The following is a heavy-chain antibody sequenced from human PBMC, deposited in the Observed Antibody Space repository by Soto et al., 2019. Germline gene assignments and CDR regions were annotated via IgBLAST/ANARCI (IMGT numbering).Heavy chain of an antibody. V-gene: IGHV3-11*01. D-gene: IGHD3-16*01. CDR1: GFIFSDYY. Sequence: QVHLEESGGGLAKPGGSLSLSCTASGFIFSDYYMRWIRQAPGKGLEWVSDISNSGRITHHADSVEGRFTISRDNAKDSLDLQMNSLRPEDSAIYYCARDHGGGGLTLEYWGQGTLVTVSS. CDR3: ARDHGGGGLTLEY. CDR2: ISNSGRIT. J-gene: IGHJ4*02.